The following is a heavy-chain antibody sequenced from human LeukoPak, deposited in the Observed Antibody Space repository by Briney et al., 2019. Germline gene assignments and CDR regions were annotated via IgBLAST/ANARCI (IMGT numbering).Heavy chain of an antibody. Sequence: GGSLRLSCAASGFTFSYYGMHWVRQPPGKGLDWVAFIRYKASDRYYADSVKGRFTISRDNSKNTLYLQMNSPRVEDTAVYYCARTRGAAGRGYFDYWGQGTLVTVSS. V-gene: IGHV3-30*02. J-gene: IGHJ4*02. CDR2: IRYKASDR. CDR1: GFTFSYYG. D-gene: IGHD6-13*01. CDR3: ARTRGAAGRGYFDY.